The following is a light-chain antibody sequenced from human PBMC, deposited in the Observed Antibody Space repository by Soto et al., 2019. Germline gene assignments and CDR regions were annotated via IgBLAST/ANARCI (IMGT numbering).Light chain of an antibody. J-gene: IGKJ1*01. CDR3: QQYNRWPRT. V-gene: IGKV3-15*01. CDR2: DAS. Sequence: EAVMTQSPATLSVSPGERATLSCRASQSVSTNLAWYQQKPGQAPRLLIYDASTRATGIPVRFSGSGSGTEFTLSISSMQSEDFAIFYCQQYNRWPRTFGQGTKVEI. CDR1: QSVSTN.